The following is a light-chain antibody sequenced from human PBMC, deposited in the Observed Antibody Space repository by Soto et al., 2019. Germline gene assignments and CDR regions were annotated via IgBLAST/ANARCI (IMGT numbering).Light chain of an antibody. V-gene: IGKV1-33*01. CDR1: QDISNY. Sequence: DIQMTQSPSSLYASVGDRVTITCQASQDISNYLNWYQQKPGKAPKLLIYDASNLETGVPSRFSGSGSGTDFTFTISSLHPEDIATYYCQQYDNLPYTFGQGTKLEIK. J-gene: IGKJ2*01. CDR2: DAS. CDR3: QQYDNLPYT.